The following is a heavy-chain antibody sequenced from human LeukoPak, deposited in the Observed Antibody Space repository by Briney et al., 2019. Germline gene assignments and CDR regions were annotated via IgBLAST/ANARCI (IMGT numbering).Heavy chain of an antibody. CDR3: AGERYDVQYTTVTSIEAFDP. D-gene: IGHD4-17*01. J-gene: IGHJ3*01. Sequence: NWVRQAPGKGLEWIGYIHYSGTTDYNPSLKSRVTISVDTSKSQFSLKLISVTPADTVVYHCAGERYDVQYTTVTSIEAFDPRAQGTMVTVSS. CDR2: IHYSGTT. V-gene: IGHV4-31*02.